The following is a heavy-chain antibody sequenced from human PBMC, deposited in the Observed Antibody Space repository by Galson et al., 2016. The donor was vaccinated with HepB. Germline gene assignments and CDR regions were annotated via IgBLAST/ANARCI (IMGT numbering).Heavy chain of an antibody. V-gene: IGHV3-23*01. D-gene: IGHD6-25*01. CDR2: ILGSGDTT. CDR3: VRRLSGHGFDY. Sequence: SLRLSCAASGFTLRSYAMTWVRQAPGKGLEWVSTILGSGDTTYHADSVKGRFTISRDNSKDTLYLQMNCLTAEDTALYYCVRRLSGHGFDYWGQGTLVTVSS. CDR1: GFTLRSYA. J-gene: IGHJ4*02.